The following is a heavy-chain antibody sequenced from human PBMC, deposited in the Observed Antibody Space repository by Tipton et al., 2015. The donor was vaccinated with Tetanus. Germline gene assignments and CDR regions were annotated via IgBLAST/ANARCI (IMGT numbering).Heavy chain of an antibody. J-gene: IGHJ4*02. CDR1: GGSISSGGYY. CDR3: ARDQARGARGWNYFDY. D-gene: IGHD1-26*01. Sequence: LVKPTQTLSLTCTVSGGSISSGGYYWTWIRQHPGKGLEWIGDIYYSGSTYHNPSLKSRVSISVDTSNNQFSVNLNSVTAADTAVYYCARDQARGARGWNYFDYWGQGALVTVSS. CDR2: IYYSGST. V-gene: IGHV4-31*03.